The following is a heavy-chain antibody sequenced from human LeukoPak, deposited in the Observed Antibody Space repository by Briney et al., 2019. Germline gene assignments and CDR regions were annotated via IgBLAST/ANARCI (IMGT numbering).Heavy chain of an antibody. J-gene: IGHJ6*03. Sequence: GGSPRLSCAASGFTFSSYAMHWVRQAPGKGLEWVAVISYDGSNKYYADSVKGRFTISRDNSKNTLYLQMNSLRAEDPAVYYCARDPLPGIAAAGTRDYYYYYYMDVWGKGTTVTVSS. CDR3: ARDPLPGIAAAGTRDYYYYYYMDV. CDR2: ISYDGSNK. CDR1: GFTFSSYA. D-gene: IGHD6-13*01. V-gene: IGHV3-30*04.